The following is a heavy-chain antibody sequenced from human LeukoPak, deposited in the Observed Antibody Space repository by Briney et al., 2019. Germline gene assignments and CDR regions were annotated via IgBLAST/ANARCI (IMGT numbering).Heavy chain of an antibody. CDR2: ISYDGSNK. CDR1: GFTFSSYG. V-gene: IGHV3-30*18. CDR3: AKGTHALDY. Sequence: GRSLRLSCAASGFTFSSYGMHWARQAPGKGLEWVAVISYDGSNKYYADSVKGRFTISRDNSKNTLYLQTNSLRAEDTAVYYCAKGTHALDYWGQGTLVTVSS. D-gene: IGHD1-14*01. J-gene: IGHJ4*02.